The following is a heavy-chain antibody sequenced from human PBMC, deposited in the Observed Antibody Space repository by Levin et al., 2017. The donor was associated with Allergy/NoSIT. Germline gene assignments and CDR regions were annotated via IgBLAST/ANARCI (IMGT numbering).Heavy chain of an antibody. CDR2: IYDSGST. CDR1: GGSISGGGYH. Sequence: SQTLSLTCTVSGGSISGGGYHWTWIRQHPEKGLEWIGYIYDSGSTFYNPSLKSRLMISVDTSKNQFSLNVSSVTAADTAVYYCAREDGSTFDFWGQGALVTVAS. CDR3: AREDGSTFDF. V-gene: IGHV4-31*03. D-gene: IGHD2-2*03. J-gene: IGHJ4*02.